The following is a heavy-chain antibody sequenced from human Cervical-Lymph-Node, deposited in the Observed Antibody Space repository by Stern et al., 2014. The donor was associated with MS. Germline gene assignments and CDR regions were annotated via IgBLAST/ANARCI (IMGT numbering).Heavy chain of an antibody. V-gene: IGHV1-69*01. CDR2: IIPIFGTA. CDR1: GGTFSSYA. CDR3: ARAAMITFGGVSTSEDY. J-gene: IGHJ4*02. D-gene: IGHD3-16*01. Sequence: QVQLVESGAEVKKPGSSVKVSCKASGGTFSSYAISWVRQAPGQGLEWMGGIIPIFGTANYAQKFQGRVTITADESTSPAYMELSSLRSEDTAVYYCARAAMITFGGVSTSEDYWGQGTLVTVSS.